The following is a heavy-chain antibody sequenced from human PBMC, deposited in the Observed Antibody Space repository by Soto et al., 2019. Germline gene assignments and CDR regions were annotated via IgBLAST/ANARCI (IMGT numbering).Heavy chain of an antibody. Sequence: EVQLVESGGGLVQPGGSLRLSCAASGFTCSTYWMNWVRQAPGKGLEWVANIKEDGSEAYYVDSVKGRFTISRDNAKNSLYLDMNSLRGEDTAVYYCARDWGAPGRGSALGYYYHFGMDVWGQGTTVTVPS. V-gene: IGHV3-7*05. CDR1: GFTCSTYW. J-gene: IGHJ6*02. CDR2: IKEDGSEA. CDR3: ARDWGAPGRGSALGYYYHFGMDV. D-gene: IGHD3-16*01.